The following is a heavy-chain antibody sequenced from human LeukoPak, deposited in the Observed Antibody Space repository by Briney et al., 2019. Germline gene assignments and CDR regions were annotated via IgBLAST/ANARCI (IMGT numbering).Heavy chain of an antibody. J-gene: IGHJ4*02. CDR2: IYYSGIT. CDR3: ARGLDIVVVPAAREAFFDY. V-gene: IGHV4-39*07. CDR1: GGSISSSTYF. D-gene: IGHD2-2*03. Sequence: ETLSLTCTVSGGSISSSTYFWGWIRQPPARGLEWIGNIYYSGITYYNPSIKSRVTISVDTSKNQFSLRLSSVTAADTAVYYCARGLDIVVVPAAREAFFDYWGQGTLVTVSS.